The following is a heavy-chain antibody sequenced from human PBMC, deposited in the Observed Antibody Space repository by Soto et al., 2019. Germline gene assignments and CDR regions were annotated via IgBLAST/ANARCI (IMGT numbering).Heavy chain of an antibody. Sequence: PGGSLRLSCAASGFTFSSYEMNWVRQAPGKGLEWVSYISSSGSTIYYAGSVKGRFTISRDNAKNSLYLQMNSLRAEDTAVYYCARHGGKRSWFDPWGQGTLVTVSS. D-gene: IGHD2-15*01. J-gene: IGHJ5*02. CDR2: ISSSGSTI. CDR3: ARHGGKRSWFDP. V-gene: IGHV3-48*03. CDR1: GFTFSSYE.